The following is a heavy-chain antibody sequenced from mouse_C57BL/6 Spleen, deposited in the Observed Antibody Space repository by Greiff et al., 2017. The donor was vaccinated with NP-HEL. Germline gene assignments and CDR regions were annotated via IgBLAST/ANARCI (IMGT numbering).Heavy chain of an antibody. CDR2: IYPGDGDT. CDR1: GYAFSSSW. V-gene: IGHV1-82*01. J-gene: IGHJ4*01. D-gene: IGHD4-1*01. Sequence: QVQLKESGPELVKPGASVKISCKASGYAFSSSWMNWVKQRPGKGLEWIGRIYPGDGDTNYNGKFKGKATLTADKSSSTAYMQLSSLTSEDSAVYFCARKAGTNAMDYWGQGTSVTVSS. CDR3: ARKAGTNAMDY.